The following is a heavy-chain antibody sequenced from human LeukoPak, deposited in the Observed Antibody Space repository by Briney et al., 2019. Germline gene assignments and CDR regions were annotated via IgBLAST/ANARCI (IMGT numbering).Heavy chain of an antibody. V-gene: IGHV3-21*01. CDR1: GFTFSTSA. CDR3: AKSPYYYYYYMDV. CDR2: ISPTGGAI. Sequence: GGSLRLSCAASGFTFSTSAMNWVRQAPGRGLEWVSSISPTGGAIFYADSLRGRFTISRDNAKNSLYLQMDSLRAEDTAVYYCAKSPYYYYYYMDVWGKGTTVTISS. J-gene: IGHJ6*03.